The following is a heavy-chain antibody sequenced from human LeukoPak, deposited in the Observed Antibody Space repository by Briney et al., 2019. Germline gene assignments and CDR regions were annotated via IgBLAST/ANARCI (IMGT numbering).Heavy chain of an antibody. CDR1: GFTFGNHW. CDR3: AKVTPADYDFWSGYLYYFDY. Sequence: GGSLRLSCAASGFTFGNHWMDWVRQAPGKGLEWVSAISGSGGSTYYADSVKGRFTISRDNSKNTLYLQMNSLRAEDTAVYYCAKVTPADYDFWSGYLYYFDYWGQGTLVTVSS. V-gene: IGHV3-23*01. CDR2: ISGSGGST. D-gene: IGHD3-3*01. J-gene: IGHJ4*02.